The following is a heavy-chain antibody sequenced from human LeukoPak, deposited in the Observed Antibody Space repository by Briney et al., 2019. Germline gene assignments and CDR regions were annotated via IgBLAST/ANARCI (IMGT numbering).Heavy chain of an antibody. CDR1: GGSISSGDYY. CDR2: ISTSGNT. Sequence: SETLSLTCTVSGGSISSGDYYWSWIRQPPGKGLEWIGRISTSGNTNYNPSLKSRVTMSVDTSKNQFFLNLNSVTAADTAVYYCARDSRYYDFWSGYLDYWGQGTLVTVSS. J-gene: IGHJ4*02. V-gene: IGHV4-61*02. CDR3: ARDSRYYDFWSGYLDY. D-gene: IGHD3-3*01.